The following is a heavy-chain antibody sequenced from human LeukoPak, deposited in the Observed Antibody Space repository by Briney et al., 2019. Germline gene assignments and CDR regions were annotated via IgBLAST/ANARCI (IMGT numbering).Heavy chain of an antibody. D-gene: IGHD1-26*01. CDR1: GFTVSSNY. CDR3: AKGRDSGGYQPFDY. CDR2: IYGDGRI. Sequence: GGSLRLSCAASGFTVSSNYMSWVRQAPGKGLEWVSVIYGDGRIHYADSVKGRFTISRDDSKNTLYLQMNSLRAEDTAVYYCAKGRDSGGYQPFDYWGQGTLVTVSS. V-gene: IGHV3-53*01. J-gene: IGHJ4*02.